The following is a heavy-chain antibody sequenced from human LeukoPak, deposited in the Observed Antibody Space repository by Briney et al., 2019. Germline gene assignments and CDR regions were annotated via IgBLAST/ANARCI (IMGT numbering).Heavy chain of an antibody. CDR2: IYYSGST. V-gene: IGHV4-59*12. CDR1: GGSISSYY. Sequence: PSETLSLTCTVSGGSISSYYWSWIRQPPGKGLEWIGYIYYSGSTNYNPSLKSRVTISVDRSKNQFSLKLSSVTAADTAVYYCARGDVDTAMDYGGYFDYWGQGTLVTVSS. J-gene: IGHJ4*02. D-gene: IGHD5-18*01. CDR3: ARGDVDTAMDYGGYFDY.